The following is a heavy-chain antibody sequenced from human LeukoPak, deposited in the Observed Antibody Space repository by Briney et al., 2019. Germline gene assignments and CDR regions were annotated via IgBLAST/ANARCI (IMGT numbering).Heavy chain of an antibody. CDR2: ITPDGSVK. CDR3: ARAVDVADY. CDR1: GFTFTDHF. D-gene: IGHD3-10*02. J-gene: IGHJ4*02. Sequence: PGGSLRLSCVASGFTFTDHFMSWVRQAPGKGLEWVANITPDGSVKFYLDSVKGRFTISRDNAKNSVYLQMNSLRAEATALYYCARAVDVADYWGQGTLVTVSS. V-gene: IGHV3-7*01.